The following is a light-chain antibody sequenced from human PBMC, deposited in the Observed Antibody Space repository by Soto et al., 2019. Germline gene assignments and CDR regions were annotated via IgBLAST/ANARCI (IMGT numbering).Light chain of an antibody. Sequence: QSVLTQPASVSGSPGQSITISCTGTSSDVGSYNLVSWYQQHPGKAPKLMIYEGSKRPSGVSNRFSGSKSGNTASLTISGLQAEDEADYYCCSYAGSSTFAVFGGGTKLTVL. J-gene: IGLJ2*01. V-gene: IGLV2-23*03. CDR1: SSDVGSYNL. CDR3: CSYAGSSTFAV. CDR2: EGS.